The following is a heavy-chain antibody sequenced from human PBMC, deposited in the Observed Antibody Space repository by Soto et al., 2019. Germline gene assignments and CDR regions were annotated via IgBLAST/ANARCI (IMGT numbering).Heavy chain of an antibody. D-gene: IGHD3-9*01. CDR2: ISSRSRTI. Sequence: EVQLVESGGGLVQPGGSLRLSCAASGFTFSSYEMNWVRQAPGKGLEWISYISSRSRTIYYADSVKGRFTISRDNAKNSLYLQMNSLRAEDTAVYYCVQYYDTLTGYYTFDHWGQGTLVTVSS. V-gene: IGHV3-48*03. J-gene: IGHJ4*02. CDR3: VQYYDTLTGYYTFDH. CDR1: GFTFSSYE.